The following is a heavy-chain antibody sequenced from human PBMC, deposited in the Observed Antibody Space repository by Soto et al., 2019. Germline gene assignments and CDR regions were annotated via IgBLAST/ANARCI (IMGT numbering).Heavy chain of an antibody. D-gene: IGHD3-10*01. J-gene: IGHJ4*02. CDR2: ISNNGDAT. V-gene: IGHV3-23*01. Sequence: GGSLRLSCAAPGIKFRDSAMSWVRQAPGKGLEWVSSISNNGDATYYADSVKGRFHISRDNSEKTVFLEMNSLRVEDTAVYSCAQLALWFGEFGRGYWGQGALVTVSS. CDR3: AQLALWFGEFGRGY. CDR1: GIKFRDSA.